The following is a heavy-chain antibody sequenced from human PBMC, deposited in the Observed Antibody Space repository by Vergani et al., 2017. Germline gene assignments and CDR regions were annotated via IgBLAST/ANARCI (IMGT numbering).Heavy chain of an antibody. CDR1: GFTFSNYG. V-gene: IGHV3-30*02. D-gene: IGHD2-15*01. Sequence: QVQLVESGGGVVQPGGSLRLSCAASGFTFSNYGMHWVRQAPGKGLEWVAFIRYDGNNKYYADSVKGRFTISRDNSKNTLYLQMNSLRAEDTAVYYCARGYCSGGSCYPWIDYWGQGTLVTVSS. J-gene: IGHJ4*02. CDR3: ARGYCSGGSCYPWIDY. CDR2: IRYDGNNK.